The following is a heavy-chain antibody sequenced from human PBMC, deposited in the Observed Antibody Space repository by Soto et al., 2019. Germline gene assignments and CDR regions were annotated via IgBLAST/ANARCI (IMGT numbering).Heavy chain of an antibody. D-gene: IGHD5-12*01. Sequence: PSETLSLTCTVSGGSISSYYWSWIRQPPGKGLEWIGYIYYSGSTNYNPSLKSRVTISVDTSKNQFSLKLSSVTAADTAVYYCARDRRYGGYAGPHVGNNWFDSSGTGAHWGQGTPVTVSS. V-gene: IGHV4-59*01. CDR3: ARDRRYGGYAGPHVGNNWFDSSGTGAH. CDR1: GGSISSYY. J-gene: IGHJ4*02. CDR2: IYYSGST.